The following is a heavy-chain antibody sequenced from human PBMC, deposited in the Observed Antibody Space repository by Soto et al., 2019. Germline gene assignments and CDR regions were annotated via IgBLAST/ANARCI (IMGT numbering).Heavy chain of an antibody. J-gene: IGHJ6*02. CDR3: ARGKYCTNGVCYTAYYYGMDV. CDR1: GYTFTGYY. D-gene: IGHD2-8*01. CDR2: INPNSGGT. Sequence: ASVKVSCKASGYTFTGYYMHWVRQAPGQGLEWMGWINPNSGGTNYAQKFQGRVTMTRDTSISTAYMELSRLRSDDTAVYYCARGKYCTNGVCYTAYYYGMDVWGQGTTVTVSS. V-gene: IGHV1-2*02.